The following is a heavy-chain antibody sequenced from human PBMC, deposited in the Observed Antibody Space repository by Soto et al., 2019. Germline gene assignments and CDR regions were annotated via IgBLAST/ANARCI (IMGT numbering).Heavy chain of an antibody. J-gene: IGHJ6*02. D-gene: IGHD3-22*01. CDR3: ARHLTYYYDSSGYLWAYYYYGMDV. Sequence: GGSLRLSCAASGFTFSSYWMRWVRQAPGKGLEWVANIKQDGSEKYYVDSVKGRFTISRDNAKNSLYLQMNSLRAEDTAVYYCARHLTYYYDSSGYLWAYYYYGMDVWGQGTSVTVSS. V-gene: IGHV3-7*01. CDR1: GFTFSSYW. CDR2: IKQDGSEK.